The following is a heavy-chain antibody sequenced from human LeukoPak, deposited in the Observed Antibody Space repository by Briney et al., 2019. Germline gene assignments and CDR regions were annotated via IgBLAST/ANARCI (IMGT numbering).Heavy chain of an antibody. D-gene: IGHD6-13*01. CDR2: ISYDGSNK. J-gene: IGHJ5*02. V-gene: IGHV3-30*04. CDR3: ARDAIAAAGKNWFDP. CDR1: GFTFSSYA. Sequence: GGSLRLSCAASGFTFSSYAVHWVRQAPGKGLEWVAVISYDGSNKYYADSVKGRFTISRDNSKNTLYLQMNSLRAEDTAVYYCARDAIAAAGKNWFDPWGQGTLVTVSS.